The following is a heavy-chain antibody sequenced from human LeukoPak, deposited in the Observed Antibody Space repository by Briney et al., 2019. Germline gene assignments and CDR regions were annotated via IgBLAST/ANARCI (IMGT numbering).Heavy chain of an antibody. CDR1: GYTLTELS. V-gene: IGHV1-24*01. CDR3: ATDRGYYDSSGYYYVY. J-gene: IGHJ4*02. Sequence: ASVKVSCKVSGYTLTELSMHWVRQAPGKGLEWMGGFDPEDGETIYAQKFQGRVTMTEDTSTDTAYMELSSLRSEDTAVYCCATDRGYYDSSGYYYVYWGQGTLVTVSS. D-gene: IGHD3-22*01. CDR2: FDPEDGET.